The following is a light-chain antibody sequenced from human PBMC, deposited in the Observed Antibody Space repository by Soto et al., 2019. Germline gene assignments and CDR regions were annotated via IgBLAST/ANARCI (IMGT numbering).Light chain of an antibody. CDR3: QQYNNWPLYA. CDR2: GAS. CDR1: QSVSSN. J-gene: IGKJ2*01. Sequence: EIVMTQSPATLSVPPGERATLSCRASQSVSSNLAWYQQKPGQAPRLLIYGASTRATGTPARFSGSGSGTEFTLTISSLQSEDFVVYYCQQYNNWPLYAFGQGTKLEIK. V-gene: IGKV3-15*01.